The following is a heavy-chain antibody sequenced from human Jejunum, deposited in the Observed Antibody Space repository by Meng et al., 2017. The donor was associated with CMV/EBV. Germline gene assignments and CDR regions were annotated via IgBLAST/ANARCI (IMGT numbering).Heavy chain of an antibody. V-gene: IGHV1-46*01. Sequence: GYTFTSYYMHWVRQDPGQGLEWMGIINPSGGSANYAQNFQGRVTMTRDTSTSTVYMELSSLISEDTAVYYCAREDLRGTGKYSFDTWGQGTLVTVSS. CDR3: AREDLRGTGKYSFDT. CDR2: INPSGGSA. CDR1: GYTFTSYY. J-gene: IGHJ5*02. D-gene: IGHD2-15*01.